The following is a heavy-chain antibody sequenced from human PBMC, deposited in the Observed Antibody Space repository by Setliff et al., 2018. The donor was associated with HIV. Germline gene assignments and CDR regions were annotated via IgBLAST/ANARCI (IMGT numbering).Heavy chain of an antibody. CDR1: GGSIRSGLNC. J-gene: IGHJ4*01. CDR3: ARGHVVGTSRYFDF. Sequence: SETLSLTCSVSGGSIRSGLNCWTWIRQPAGKGLEWIGQIYSGGTTNYNPSLKRRVTISVDMPKNHFSLNLTSVTAADTAVYYCARGHVVGTSRYFDFWGRGTLVTVSS. V-gene: IGHV4-61*09. CDR2: IYSGGTT. D-gene: IGHD2-15*01.